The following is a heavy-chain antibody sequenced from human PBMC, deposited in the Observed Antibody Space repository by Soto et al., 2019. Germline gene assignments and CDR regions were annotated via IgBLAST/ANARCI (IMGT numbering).Heavy chain of an antibody. CDR3: ARHLSTTIAPITFDY. CDR2: IYYSGST. Sequence: PSETLSLTCTVSGGSIRSYYWNWIRQPPGKGLEWIGYIYYSGSTSYNPSLKSRVTISVDTSKNQFSLKLSSLTAADTAVYYCARHLSTTIAPITFDYWGQGTLVTVSS. J-gene: IGHJ4*02. D-gene: IGHD1-1*01. V-gene: IGHV4-59*08. CDR1: GGSIRSYY.